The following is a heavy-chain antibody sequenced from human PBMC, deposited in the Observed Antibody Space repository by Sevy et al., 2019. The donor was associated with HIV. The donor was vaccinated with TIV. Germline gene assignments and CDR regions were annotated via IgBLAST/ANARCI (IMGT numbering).Heavy chain of an antibody. CDR3: AKDINRGCDGVNCYSYYYYFYGLDV. CDR1: GFPFNDHA. V-gene: IGHV3-9*01. CDR2: ISWNSRNI. J-gene: IGHJ6*02. Sequence: GGSLRLSCAASGFPFNDHAMHWVRQVPGKGLEWVSGISWNSRNIGYADSVKGRFTFSRDNTSQFVYLEMHSPRPEDTALSYCAKDINRGCDGVNCYSYYYYFYGLDVWGQGTTVTVSS. D-gene: IGHD2-21*01.